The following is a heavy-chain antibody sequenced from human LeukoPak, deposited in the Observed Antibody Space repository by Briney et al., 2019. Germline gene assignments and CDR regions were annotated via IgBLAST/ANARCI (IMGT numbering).Heavy chain of an antibody. CDR2: INGDGSST. CDR1: GFTFNTYW. D-gene: IGHD5-24*01. CDR3: ARDMEMATISGFDY. J-gene: IGHJ4*02. Sequence: PGGSLRLSCAASGFTFNTYWMHWVRQAPGKGLVWASRINGDGSSTTYADSVKGRFTISRDNAKNTLYLQMNSLRAEDTVVYYCARDMEMATISGFDYWGQGTLVTVSS. V-gene: IGHV3-74*03.